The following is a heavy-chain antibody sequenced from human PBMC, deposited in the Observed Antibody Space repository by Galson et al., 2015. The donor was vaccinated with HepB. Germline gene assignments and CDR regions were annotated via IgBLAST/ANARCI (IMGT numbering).Heavy chain of an antibody. D-gene: IGHD3-10*01. Sequence: SLRLSCAASGFTFRNYNMNWVRQAPGKGLEWVSCIGGSGSHTYYADSLQGRFTISRDNAKNSLFLQMNSLRAEDTGVYYCARESRVSITAVGSLDYWGQGTLVIVSS. V-gene: IGHV3-21*01. J-gene: IGHJ4*02. CDR3: ARESRVSITAVGSLDY. CDR1: GFTFRNYN. CDR2: IGGSGSHT.